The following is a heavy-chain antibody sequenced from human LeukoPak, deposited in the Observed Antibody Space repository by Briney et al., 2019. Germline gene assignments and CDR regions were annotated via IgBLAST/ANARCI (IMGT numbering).Heavy chain of an antibody. D-gene: IGHD3-10*01. Sequence: SETLSLTCAVYGGSFSGYYWSWIRQPPGKGLEWIGEINHSGSTNYNPSLKSRVTVSVDTSKNQFSLKLSSVTAADTAVYYCARVAYGSGRPIHWGQGTLVTVSS. CDR2: INHSGST. CDR1: GGSFSGYY. CDR3: ARVAYGSGRPIH. J-gene: IGHJ4*02. V-gene: IGHV4-34*01.